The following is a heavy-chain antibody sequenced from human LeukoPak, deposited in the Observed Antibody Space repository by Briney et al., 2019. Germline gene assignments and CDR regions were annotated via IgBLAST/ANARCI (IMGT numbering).Heavy chain of an antibody. CDR1: GGSISSSSYY. V-gene: IGHV4-39*01. Sequence: PSETLSLTCTVSGGSISSSSYYWGWIRQPPGKGLEWIGSIYYSGSTYYNPSLKSRVTISVDTPKNQFSLKLSSVTAADTAVYYCATLTGAPFDYWGQGTLVTVSS. CDR3: ATLTGAPFDY. J-gene: IGHJ4*02. D-gene: IGHD3-10*01. CDR2: IYYSGST.